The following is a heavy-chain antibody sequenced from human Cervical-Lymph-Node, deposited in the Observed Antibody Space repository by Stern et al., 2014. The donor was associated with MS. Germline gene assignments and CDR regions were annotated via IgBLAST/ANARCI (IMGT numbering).Heavy chain of an antibody. CDR2: INPNSGGT. V-gene: IGHV1-2*04. CDR3: ARDSNSGYYEFDY. J-gene: IGHJ4*02. CDR1: GYTFTGYY. D-gene: IGHD3-22*01. Sequence: QLVQSGAEVKKPGASVKVSCKASGYTFTGYYMHWVRQAPGQGLEWMGWINPNSGGTNYAQKFQGWVTMTRDTSISTAYMELSRLRSDDTAVYYCARDSNSGYYEFDYWGQGTLVTVSS.